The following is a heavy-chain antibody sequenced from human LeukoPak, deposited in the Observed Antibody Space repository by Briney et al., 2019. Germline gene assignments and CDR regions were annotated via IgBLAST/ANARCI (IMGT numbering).Heavy chain of an antibody. V-gene: IGHV3-7*01. CDR3: ASGAYYDFWSGYYMGCYFDY. CDR1: GFTFSSYW. CDR2: IKQDGSEK. D-gene: IGHD3-3*01. Sequence: GGSLRLSCAASGFTFSSYWMSWVRQAPGKGLEWVANIKQDGSEKYYVDSVKGRFTISRDNAKNSLYLQMNSLRAEDTAVYYCASGAYYDFWSGYYMGCYFDYWGQGTLVTVSS. J-gene: IGHJ4*02.